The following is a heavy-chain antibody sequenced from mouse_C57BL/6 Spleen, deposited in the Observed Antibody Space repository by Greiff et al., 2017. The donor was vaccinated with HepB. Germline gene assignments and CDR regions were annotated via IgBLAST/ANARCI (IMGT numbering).Heavy chain of an antibody. CDR3: AKKGELEYFDV. Sequence: QVQLKESGPGLVQPSQRLSITCTVSGFSLTSYGVHWVRQSPGKGLEWLGVIWRGGSTDYNAAFMSRLSITKDNSKSQVFFKMTSLQADDTAIYYWAKKGELEYFDVWGTGTTVTVSS. CDR1: GFSLTSYG. V-gene: IGHV2-5*01. D-gene: IGHD1-3*01. CDR2: IWRGGST. J-gene: IGHJ1*03.